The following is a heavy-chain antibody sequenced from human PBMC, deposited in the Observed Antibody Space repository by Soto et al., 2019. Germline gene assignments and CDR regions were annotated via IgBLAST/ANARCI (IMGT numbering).Heavy chain of an antibody. D-gene: IGHD1-1*01. J-gene: IGHJ4*02. CDR2: IIPRFGTT. CDR1: GDSFTKYT. Sequence: QVQVVQSGAEVKKPGSSVRVSCKASGDSFTKYTVNWVRQAPRQGLEWMGRIIPRFGTTNYAPTLQDRVTITADASMNTVYMELSSLRSDDTALYYCARGRGLYNSGRSQLDSWGQGMLVTVSS. V-gene: IGHV1-69*01. CDR3: ARGRGLYNSGRSQLDS.